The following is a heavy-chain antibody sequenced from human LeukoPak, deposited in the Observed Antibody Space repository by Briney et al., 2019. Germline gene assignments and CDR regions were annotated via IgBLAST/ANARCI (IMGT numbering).Heavy chain of an antibody. V-gene: IGHV4-39*01. Sequence: SETLSLTCTVSGGSISSSGYYWGCIRQPPGKGLEWIGSIYYSGSTYYNPSLKSRVTISVDTSKNQFSLKLSSVTAADTAVYYCARDYGGPPSYWGQGTLVTVSS. CDR1: GGSISSSGYY. J-gene: IGHJ4*02. CDR2: IYYSGST. D-gene: IGHD4-23*01. CDR3: ARDYGGPPSY.